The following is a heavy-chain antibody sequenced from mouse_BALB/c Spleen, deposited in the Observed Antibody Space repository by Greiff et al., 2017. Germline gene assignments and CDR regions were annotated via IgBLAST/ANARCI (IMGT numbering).Heavy chain of an antibody. D-gene: IGHD1-1*01. V-gene: IGHV7-3*02. CDR3: ARDDGSSAY. CDR2: IRNKANGYTT. Sequence: VMLVESGGGLVQPGGSLRLSCATSGFTFTDYYMSWVRQPPGKALEWLGFIRNKANGYTTEYSASVKGRFTISRDNSQSILYLQMNTLRAEDSATYYCARDDGSSAYWGQGTLVTVSA. J-gene: IGHJ3*01. CDR1: GFTFTDYY.